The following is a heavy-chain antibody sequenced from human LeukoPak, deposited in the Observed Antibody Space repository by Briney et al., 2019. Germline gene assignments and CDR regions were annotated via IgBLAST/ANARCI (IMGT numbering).Heavy chain of an antibody. CDR2: ICYSGST. CDR3: ARSVYIVVEYYFDC. J-gene: IGHJ4*02. Sequence: PSETLSLTCTVSGGSISSSSYCWGWIRQPPGKGLEWIGTICYSGSTFYNPSLKSRVTISVDTSKNQFSLRLSSVTAADTAVYYCARSVYIVVEYYFDCWGQGARVTVSS. V-gene: IGHV4-39*01. CDR1: GGSISSSSYC. D-gene: IGHD2-15*01.